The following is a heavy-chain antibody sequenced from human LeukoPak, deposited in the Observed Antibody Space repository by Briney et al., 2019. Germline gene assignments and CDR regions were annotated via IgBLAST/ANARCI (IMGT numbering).Heavy chain of an antibody. D-gene: IGHD3-3*01. V-gene: IGHV3-7*01. CDR3: ARDAEVGTLFGVLSRYNWFDP. CDR2: IKKDGSEK. J-gene: IGHJ5*02. Sequence: GGSLRLSCAASGFSFSYYWMSWVRQAPGKGLEWVANIKKDGSEKYYVDSVKGRFTISRDNAKKSLYLQMSSLRAEDTAVYYCARDAEVGTLFGVLSRYNWFDPWGQGALVTVSS. CDR1: GFSFSYYW.